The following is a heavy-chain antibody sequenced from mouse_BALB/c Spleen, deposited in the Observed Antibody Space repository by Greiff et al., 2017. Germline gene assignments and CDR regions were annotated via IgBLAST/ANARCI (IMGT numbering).Heavy chain of an antibody. CDR1: GFTFSDYY. CDR2: ISDGGSYT. D-gene: IGHD2-2*01. Sequence: VESGGGLVKPGGSLKLSCAASGFTFSDYYMYWVRQTPEKRLEWVATISDGGSYTYYPDSVKGRFTISRDNAKNNLYLQMSSLKSEDTAMYYCARGGYDEYFDVWGAGTTVTVSS. CDR3: ARGGYDEYFDV. V-gene: IGHV5-4*02. J-gene: IGHJ1*01.